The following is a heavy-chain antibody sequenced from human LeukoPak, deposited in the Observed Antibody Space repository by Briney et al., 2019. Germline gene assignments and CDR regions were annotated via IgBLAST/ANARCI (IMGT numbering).Heavy chain of an antibody. CDR1: GYTFTGYY. CDR3: ARWGETYYYDSSGYLGGY. V-gene: IGHV1-2*02. CDR2: INPNSGGT. Sequence: GASVKVSCKASGYTFTGYYMHWVRQAPGQGLEWMGWINPNSGGTNYAQKFQGRVTMTRDTSISTAYMEPSRLRSDDTAVYYCARWGETYYYDSSGYLGGYWGQGTLVTVSS. J-gene: IGHJ4*02. D-gene: IGHD3-22*01.